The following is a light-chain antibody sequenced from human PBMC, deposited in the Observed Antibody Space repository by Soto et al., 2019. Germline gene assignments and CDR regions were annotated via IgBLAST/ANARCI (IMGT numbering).Light chain of an antibody. J-gene: IGLJ1*01. V-gene: IGLV1-40*01. Sequence: QPVLTQPPSVSGTPGQRVIISCSGSRSNIGSNSVNWYQQLPGTAPKLLIYGNSNRPSGVPDRFSGSKSGTSASLAIPGLQAEDEADYYCQSYDSSLSGYVFGTGTKVT. CDR2: GNS. CDR3: QSYDSSLSGYV. CDR1: RSNIGSNS.